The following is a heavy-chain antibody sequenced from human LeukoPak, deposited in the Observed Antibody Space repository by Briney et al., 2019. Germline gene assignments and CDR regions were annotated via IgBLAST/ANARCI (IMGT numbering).Heavy chain of an antibody. CDR2: IYSGGST. J-gene: IGHJ4*02. D-gene: IGHD3-22*01. V-gene: IGHV3-66*01. CDR1: GFTVSSNY. Sequence: GGSLRLSCAASGFTVSSNYMSWVRQAPGKGLKWVSVIYSGGSTYYADSVKGRFTISRDNSKNTLYLQMNSLRAEDTAVYYCARDGDYYDSSGYYYWGQGTLVTVSS. CDR3: ARDGDYYDSSGYYY.